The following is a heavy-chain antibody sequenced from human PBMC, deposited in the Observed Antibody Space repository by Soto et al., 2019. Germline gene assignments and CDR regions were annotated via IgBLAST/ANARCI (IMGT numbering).Heavy chain of an antibody. CDR3: TTDLVYDFWSGYSHY. V-gene: IGHV3-15*01. D-gene: IGHD3-3*01. CDR2: IKSKTDGGTT. J-gene: IGHJ4*02. CDR1: GFTFSNAW. Sequence: SLRLSCAASGFTFSNAWMSWVRQAPGKGLEWVGRIKSKTDGGTTDYAAPVKGRFTISRDDSKNTLYLQMNSLKTEDTAVYYCTTDLVYDFWSGYSHYWGQGTLVTVSS.